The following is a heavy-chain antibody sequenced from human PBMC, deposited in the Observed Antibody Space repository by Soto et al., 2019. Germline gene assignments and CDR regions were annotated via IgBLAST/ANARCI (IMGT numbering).Heavy chain of an antibody. CDR1: GFTFSRYA. J-gene: IGHJ4*02. V-gene: IGHV3-23*01. CDR3: ARGSGSYSFYYFDY. CDR2: ISGSGGST. D-gene: IGHD1-26*01. Sequence: GGALRLSCGASGFTFSRYAMSWVRQAPGKGLEWVSAISGSGGSTYYADSVKGRFTISRDNSKNTLYLQMNSLRAEDPAVYYCARGSGSYSFYYFDYWGQGTLVTVSS.